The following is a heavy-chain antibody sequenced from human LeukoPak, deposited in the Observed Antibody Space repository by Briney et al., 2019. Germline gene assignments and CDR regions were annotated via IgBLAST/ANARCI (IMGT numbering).Heavy chain of an antibody. J-gene: IGHJ4*02. CDR3: ARTMVRGVPFDY. D-gene: IGHD3-10*01. Sequence: GGSLRLSCAASGFTLSSYWMNWARQAPGKGLEWVANIKQDGSEKYFVDSVKGRFTISRDNGKNSLYLQMNSLRAEDTAVYYCARTMVRGVPFDYWGQGTLVTVSS. CDR2: IKQDGSEK. CDR1: GFTLSSYW. V-gene: IGHV3-7*01.